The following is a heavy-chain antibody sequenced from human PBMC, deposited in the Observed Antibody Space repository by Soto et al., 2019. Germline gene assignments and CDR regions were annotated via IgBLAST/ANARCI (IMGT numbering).Heavy chain of an antibody. D-gene: IGHD5-12*01. CDR3: ARIYRGQGGYDYPNWFDP. J-gene: IGHJ5*02. CDR2: INSDGSST. Sequence: EVQLVESGGGLVQPGGSLRLSCAASGFTFSSYWMHWVRQAPGKGLVWVSRINSDGSSTSYADSVKGRFTISRDNAKNTLYLQMNSLRAEDTAVYYCARIYRGQGGYDYPNWFDPWGQGTLVTVSS. CDR1: GFTFSSYW. V-gene: IGHV3-74*01.